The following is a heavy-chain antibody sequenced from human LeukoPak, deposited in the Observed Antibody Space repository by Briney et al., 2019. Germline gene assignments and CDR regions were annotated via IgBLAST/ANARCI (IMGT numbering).Heavy chain of an antibody. CDR1: GFTFSSYG. CDR3: AKETFTYYYDSSGYYFDY. V-gene: IGHV3-30*18. D-gene: IGHD3-22*01. J-gene: IGHJ4*02. CDR2: ISYDGSNK. Sequence: GGSLRLSCAASGFTFSSYGMHWVRQAPGKGLEWVAVISYDGSNKYYADSVKGRFTISRDNSKNTLYLQMNSLRAEDTAVYYCAKETFTYYYDSSGYYFDYWGQGTLVTVSS.